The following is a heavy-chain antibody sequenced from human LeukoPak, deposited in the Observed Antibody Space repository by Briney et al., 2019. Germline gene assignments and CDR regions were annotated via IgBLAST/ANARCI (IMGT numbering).Heavy chain of an antibody. CDR1: GFTFSSYG. CDR2: ISGSGGST. J-gene: IGHJ4*02. CDR3: AKDTVVTAIFIDY. D-gene: IGHD2-21*02. V-gene: IGHV3-23*01. Sequence: GGSLRLSCAASGFTFSSYGMHWVRQAPGKGLEWVSAISGSGGSTYYADSVKGRFTISRDNSKNTLYLQMNSLRAEDTAVYYCAKDTVVTAIFIDYWGQGTLVTVSS.